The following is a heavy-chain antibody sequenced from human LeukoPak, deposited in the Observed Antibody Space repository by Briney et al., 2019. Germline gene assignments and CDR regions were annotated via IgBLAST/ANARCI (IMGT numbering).Heavy chain of an antibody. V-gene: IGHV4-34*01. CDR3: ARGSKLLWY. D-gene: IGHD3-10*01. J-gene: IGHJ4*02. CDR1: GGSFSGYY. Sequence: SETLSLTCAVYGGSFSGYYWSWVRQPPGKGLEWIGEINHSGSTNYNPSLKSRVTISVDTSKNQFSLKLSSVTAADTAVYYCARGSKLLWYWGQGTLVTVSS. CDR2: INHSGST.